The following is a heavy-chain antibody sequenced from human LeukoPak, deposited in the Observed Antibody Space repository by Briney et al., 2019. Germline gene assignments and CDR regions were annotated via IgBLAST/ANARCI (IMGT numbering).Heavy chain of an antibody. V-gene: IGHV3-23*01. J-gene: IGHJ4*02. CDR1: GFTFSSYA. D-gene: IGHD2/OR15-2a*01. Sequence: PGGSLRLSCAASGFTFSSYAMSWVRQAPGKGLEWVSAISGSGGSTYYADSVKGQFTISRDNSKNTLYLQMNSLRAEDTAVYYCAKVLFVTQNYFDYWGQGTLVTVSS. CDR2: ISGSGGST. CDR3: AKVLFVTQNYFDY.